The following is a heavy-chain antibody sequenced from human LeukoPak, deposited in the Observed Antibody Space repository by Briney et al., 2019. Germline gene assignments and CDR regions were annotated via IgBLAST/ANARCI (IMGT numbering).Heavy chain of an antibody. CDR1: GYTFTGYY. Sequence: PVASVKVSCKASGYTFTGYYMHWVRQAPGQGLEWMGWINPNSGGTNYAQKFQGRVTMTRDTSISTAYMELSRLRSDDTAVYYCASDTIGYCSGGSCKQVDYWGQGTLVTVSS. CDR3: ASDTIGYCSGGSCKQVDY. D-gene: IGHD2-15*01. V-gene: IGHV1-2*02. CDR2: INPNSGGT. J-gene: IGHJ4*02.